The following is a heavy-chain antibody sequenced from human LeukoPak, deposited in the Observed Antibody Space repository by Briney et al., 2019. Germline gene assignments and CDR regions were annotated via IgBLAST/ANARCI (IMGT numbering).Heavy chain of an antibody. CDR2: INPNSGAT. CDR1: EYTFTGYY. Sequence: ASVKVSCKASEYTFTGYYMHWVRQAPGQGLEWMGWINPNSGATDYAQNFQGRVTLTRDTSISTAYMELSRLRSDDTAMYYCASGYRFGNWGQGTLVTVSS. CDR3: ASGYRFGN. D-gene: IGHD5-18*01. J-gene: IGHJ4*02. V-gene: IGHV1-2*02.